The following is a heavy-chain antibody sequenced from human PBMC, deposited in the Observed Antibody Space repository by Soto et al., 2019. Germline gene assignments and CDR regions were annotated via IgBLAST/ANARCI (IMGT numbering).Heavy chain of an antibody. V-gene: IGHV3-30*18. Sequence: PVGSLRLSCAASGFTFSSYGMHWVRQAPGKGLEWVAVISYDGSNKYYADSVKGRFTISRDNSKNTLYLQMNSLRAEDTAVYYCAKVVLEATMMGAFDYWGQGTLVTVSS. J-gene: IGHJ4*02. CDR3: AKVVLEATMMGAFDY. CDR1: GFTFSSYG. CDR2: ISYDGSNK. D-gene: IGHD1-26*01.